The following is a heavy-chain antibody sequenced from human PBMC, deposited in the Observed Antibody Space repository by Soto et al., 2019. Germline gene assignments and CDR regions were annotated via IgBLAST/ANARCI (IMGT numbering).Heavy chain of an antibody. V-gene: IGHV1-3*05. D-gene: IGHD1-26*01. CDR2: INAGNGNT. Sequence: QVQLVQSGAEEKKPGASVKVSCKASGYTFTSYAMHWVRQAPGQRLEWMGWINAGNGNTKYSQKFQGRVTITSDTSASTAYMELSSLRSEDTAVYYCARVLGGATPVDYWGQGTLVTVSS. CDR1: GYTFTSYA. J-gene: IGHJ4*02. CDR3: ARVLGGATPVDY.